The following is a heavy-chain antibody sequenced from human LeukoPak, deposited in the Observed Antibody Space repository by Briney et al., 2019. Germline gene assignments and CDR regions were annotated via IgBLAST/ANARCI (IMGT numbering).Heavy chain of an antibody. CDR1: GYSISTGYY. Sequence: SETLSLTCTVSGYSISTGYYWGWIRQPPGKGLEWIGQINHSGSTNYNPSLKSRVTISVDTSKNQFSLKLSSVTAADTAVYYCARGRYRFDPWGQGTLVTVSS. CDR3: ARGRYRFDP. V-gene: IGHV4-38-2*02. J-gene: IGHJ5*02. CDR2: INHSGST. D-gene: IGHD5-18*01.